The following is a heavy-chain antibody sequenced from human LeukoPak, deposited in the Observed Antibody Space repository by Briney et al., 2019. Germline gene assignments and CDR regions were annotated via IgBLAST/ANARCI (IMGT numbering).Heavy chain of an antibody. J-gene: IGHJ4*02. V-gene: IGHV1-18*01. CDR3: ARVGSTYYDFWSGYPYLDY. D-gene: IGHD3-3*01. CDR2: ISAYNGNT. Sequence: ASVKVSCKASGYTFTSYGISWVRQAPGQGLEWMGWISAYNGNTNYAQKLQGRVTMTTDTSTSTAYMELRSLRSDDTAVYYCARVGSTYYDFWSGYPYLDYWGQGTLVTVSS. CDR1: GYTFTSYG.